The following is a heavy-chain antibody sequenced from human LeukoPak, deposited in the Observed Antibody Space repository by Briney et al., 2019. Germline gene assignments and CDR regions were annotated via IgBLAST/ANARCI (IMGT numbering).Heavy chain of an antibody. J-gene: IGHJ6*02. D-gene: IGHD4-17*01. CDR1: GFTFTNYA. V-gene: IGHV3-23*01. CDR3: AKTRQSMAAAGDYGGYYYYYYGMDV. Sequence: GGSLRLSCATSGFTFTNYAMSWVRQAPGKGLEWVSAIRGSGDMTYYADSVKGRFTVARDNSKTTLYLQMNSLRAEDTAVYYCAKTRQSMAAAGDYGGYYYYYYGMDVWGQGTTVTVSS. CDR2: IRGSGDMT.